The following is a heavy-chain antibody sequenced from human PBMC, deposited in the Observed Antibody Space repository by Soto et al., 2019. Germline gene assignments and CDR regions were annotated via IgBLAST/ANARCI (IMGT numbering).Heavy chain of an antibody. V-gene: IGHV3-23*01. D-gene: IGHD6-13*01. CDR3: VRRRDGSSWPYDAFDI. Sequence: GSLRLSCAASGFTFSSYTMIWVRQTPGKGLEWVSGISGSGGSTYYADSVKGRFTISRDNSKNTVYLQMNSLRAEDTAVYYCVRRRDGSSWPYDAFDIWGQGTMVTVSS. CDR1: GFTFSSYT. CDR2: ISGSGGST. J-gene: IGHJ3*02.